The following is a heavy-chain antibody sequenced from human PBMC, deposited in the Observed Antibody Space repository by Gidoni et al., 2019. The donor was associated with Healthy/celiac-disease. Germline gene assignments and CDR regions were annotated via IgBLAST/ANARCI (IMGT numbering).Heavy chain of an antibody. J-gene: IGHJ3*02. CDR2: IGTAGDT. V-gene: IGHV3-13*01. CDR1: GFTCSSYY. D-gene: IGHD1-1*01. CDR3: ARVNSADAFDI. Sequence: EVQLVESGGGLVQPGGSLRLSCAASGFTCSSYYMHWFRQATGTGLEWVSAIGTAGDTDYPGSVKGRFTISRENAKNSLYLQMNSLRAGDTAVYYCARVNSADAFDIWGQGTMVTVSS.